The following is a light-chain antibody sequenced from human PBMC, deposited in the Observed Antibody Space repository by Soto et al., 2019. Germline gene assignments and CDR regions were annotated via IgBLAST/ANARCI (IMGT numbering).Light chain of an antibody. CDR1: QGIRND. CDR2: AAS. J-gene: IGKJ1*01. Sequence: AIQMTQSPSSLSASVGARVTITCRASQGIRNDLGWYQQKPGQAPKLLIYAASSLQSGVPSRFSGSGSGTDFTLTISSLQPEDFATYYCLQDYNYPWTFGQGTKVEIK. V-gene: IGKV1-6*01. CDR3: LQDYNYPWT.